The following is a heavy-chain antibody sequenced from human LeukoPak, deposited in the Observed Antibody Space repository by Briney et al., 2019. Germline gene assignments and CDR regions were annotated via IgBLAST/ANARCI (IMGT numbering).Heavy chain of an antibody. CDR3: ARIYTGYPGVY. Sequence: KPSETLSLTCAVYCGSFSGYYWSWIRQPPGKGLEWIGEINHSGSTNYNPSLKSRVTISVDTSKNKNQISLSLSSVTAADTAVYYCARIYTGYPGVYWGQGTLVTVSS. J-gene: IGHJ4*02. D-gene: IGHD5-12*01. CDR2: INHSGST. CDR1: CGSFSGYY. V-gene: IGHV4-34*01.